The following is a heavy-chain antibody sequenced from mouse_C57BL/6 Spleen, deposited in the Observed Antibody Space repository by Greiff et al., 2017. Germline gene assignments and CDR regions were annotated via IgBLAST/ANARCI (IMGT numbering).Heavy chain of an antibody. CDR2: IWSGGST. D-gene: IGHD2-14*01. V-gene: IGHV2-6-1*01. CDR1: GFSLTSYG. CDR3: ARQGGYRRDYAMED. Sequence: QVQLQQSGPGLVAPSQSLSISCTVSGFSLTSYGVHWVRQPPGKGLEWLVVIWSGGSTTYNSALKSRLSISKDNSTSHVFLKMNSLQTDDTAMYYCARQGGYRRDYAMEDWGQGASVTV. J-gene: IGHJ4*01.